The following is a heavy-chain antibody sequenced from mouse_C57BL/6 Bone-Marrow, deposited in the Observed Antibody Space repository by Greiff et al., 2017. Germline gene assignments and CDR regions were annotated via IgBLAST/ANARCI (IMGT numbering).Heavy chain of an antibody. J-gene: IGHJ1*03. Sequence: EVMLVESGGGLVKPGGSLKLSCAASGFTFSDYGMHWVRQAPEKGLEWVAYISSGSSTIYYADTVKGRFTISRDNAKNTLFLQMTSLRSEDTAMYYCSRKGRYDGYFYWYFDVWGTGTTVTVSS. D-gene: IGHD2-3*01. CDR1: GFTFSDYG. CDR3: SRKGRYDGYFYWYFDV. V-gene: IGHV5-17*01. CDR2: ISSGSSTI.